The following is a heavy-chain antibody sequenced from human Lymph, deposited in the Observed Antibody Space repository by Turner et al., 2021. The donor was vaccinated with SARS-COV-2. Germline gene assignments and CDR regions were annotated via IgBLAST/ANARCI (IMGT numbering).Heavy chain of an antibody. CDR1: GFTFSNYG. Sequence: QVQLVESGGGVVQPGRSLRLPCSASGFTFSNYGIHWVRQAPGKGLEWVAVIWYDGSNKYYADSGKGRFTISRDNSKNTLYLQMNSLRAEDTAVYYCAREGYFYDTSRAFDIWGQGTMVTVSS. V-gene: IGHV3-33*01. D-gene: IGHD3-22*01. J-gene: IGHJ3*02. CDR3: AREGYFYDTSRAFDI. CDR2: IWYDGSNK.